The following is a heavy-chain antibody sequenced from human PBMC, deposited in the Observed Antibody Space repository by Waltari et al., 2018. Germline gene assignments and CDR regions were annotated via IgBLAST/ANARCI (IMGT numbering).Heavy chain of an antibody. V-gene: IGHV3-13*01. Sequence: EVQLVESGGGLVQPGGSLSLSCAASGFTFSSYDMHWVRQATGKGLDWVSAIGTAGDTYYPGSVKGRFTISRENAKNSLYLQMNSLRAGDTAVYYCARGSGYSLAAFDYWGQGTLVTVSS. D-gene: IGHD5-12*01. CDR1: GFTFSSYD. J-gene: IGHJ4*02. CDR3: ARGSGYSLAAFDY. CDR2: IGTAGDT.